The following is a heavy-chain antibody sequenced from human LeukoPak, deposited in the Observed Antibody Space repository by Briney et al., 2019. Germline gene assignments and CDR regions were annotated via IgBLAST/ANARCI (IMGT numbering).Heavy chain of an antibody. D-gene: IGHD3-10*01. J-gene: IGHJ4*02. CDR3: ARSRGSGSYHPFDY. Sequence: PGGSLRLSCAASQFTFNNNAMSWVRQAPGKGLEWVSGLSGDSSSIYYAASVKGRFTISRDNSKNMLYLQMNSLRAEDTAVYYCARSRGSGSYHPFDYWGQGALVTVSS. CDR2: LSGDSSSI. CDR1: QFTFNNNA. V-gene: IGHV3-23*01.